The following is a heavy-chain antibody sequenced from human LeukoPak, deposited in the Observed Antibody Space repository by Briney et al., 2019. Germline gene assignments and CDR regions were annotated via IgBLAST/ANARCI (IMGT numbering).Heavy chain of an antibody. CDR3: ARSVKQQLVQGGYYFDY. CDR2: IYYSGST. Sequence: SEPLSLTCTVSGGSISSYYWSWTRQPPGKGLEWIGYIYYSGSTNYNPSLKSRVTISVDTSKNQFSLKLSSVTAADTAVYYCARSVKQQLVQGGYYFDYWGQGTLVTVSS. CDR1: GGSISSYY. D-gene: IGHD6-13*01. V-gene: IGHV4-59*08. J-gene: IGHJ4*02.